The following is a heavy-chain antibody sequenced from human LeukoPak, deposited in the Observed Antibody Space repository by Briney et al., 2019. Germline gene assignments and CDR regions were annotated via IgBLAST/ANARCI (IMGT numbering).Heavy chain of an antibody. V-gene: IGHV1-18*01. CDR2: ISAYNGNT. CDR3: ATVRSPDYDILTGYHFDY. CDR1: GYTFTSYG. D-gene: IGHD3-9*01. J-gene: IGHJ4*02. Sequence: GASVKVSCKASGYTFTSYGISWVRQAPGQGLEWMGWISAYNGNTNYAQKLQGRVTMTTDTSTSTAYMELRSLRSEDTAVYYCATVRSPDYDILTGYHFDYWGQGTLVTVSS.